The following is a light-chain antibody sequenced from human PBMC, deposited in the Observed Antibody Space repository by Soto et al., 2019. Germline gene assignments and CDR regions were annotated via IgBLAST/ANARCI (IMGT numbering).Light chain of an antibody. J-gene: IGKJ2*01. CDR1: QGIGSY. CDR2: EAS. CDR3: HHFDA. V-gene: IGKV1-33*01. Sequence: DIQVTQSPSSLSASVGDRVTITCHATQGIGSYLNWYQQKPGKAPTLLIYEASNLQTGVPSRFSGSGYGTDFTFTISSLQPEDIATYYCHHFDAFGQGTKLQIK.